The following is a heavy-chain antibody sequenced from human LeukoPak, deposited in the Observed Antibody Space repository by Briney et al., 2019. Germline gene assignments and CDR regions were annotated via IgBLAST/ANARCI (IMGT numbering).Heavy chain of an antibody. J-gene: IGHJ4*02. CDR2: ISGSGGST. V-gene: IGHV3-23*01. Sequence: GGSLRLSCAASGFTFSSYAMSWVRQAPGKGLEWVSAISGSGGSTYYADSVKGRFTISRDNSKNTLYLQMNSLRAEDTAVYYRAKDFRRGYCSSTSCSLTRKWGQGTLVTVSS. CDR3: AKDFRRGYCSSTSCSLTRK. CDR1: GFTFSSYA. D-gene: IGHD2-2*01.